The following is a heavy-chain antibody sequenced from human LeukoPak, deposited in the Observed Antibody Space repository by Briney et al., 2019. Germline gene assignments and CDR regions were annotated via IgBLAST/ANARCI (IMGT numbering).Heavy chain of an antibody. CDR3: AKDRAITMVRGVIMGNWFDP. Sequence: GGSLRLSCAASGFTFSSYAMSWVRQAPGKGLEWVSAISGSGGSTYYADSVEGRFTISRDNSKNTLYLQMNSLRAEDTAVYYCAKDRAITMVRGVIMGNWFDPWGQGTLVTVSS. J-gene: IGHJ5*02. D-gene: IGHD3-10*01. CDR1: GFTFSSYA. V-gene: IGHV3-23*01. CDR2: ISGSGGST.